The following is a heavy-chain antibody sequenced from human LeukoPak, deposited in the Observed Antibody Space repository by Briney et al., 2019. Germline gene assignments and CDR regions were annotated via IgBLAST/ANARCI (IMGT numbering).Heavy chain of an antibody. Sequence: SETLSLTCTVSGGSISSYYWSWIRQPPGKGLEWIGYIYYSGSTNYNPSLKSRVTISVDTSKNQFSLKLSSVTAVDTAVYYCARVWRATVRGYYYMDVWGKGTTVTVSS. D-gene: IGHD1-26*01. J-gene: IGHJ6*03. CDR2: IYYSGST. CDR3: ARVWRATVRGYYYMDV. CDR1: GGSISSYY. V-gene: IGHV4-59*01.